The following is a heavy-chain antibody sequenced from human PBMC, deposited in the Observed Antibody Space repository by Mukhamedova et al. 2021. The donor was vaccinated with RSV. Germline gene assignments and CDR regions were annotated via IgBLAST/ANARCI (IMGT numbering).Heavy chain of an antibody. Sequence: GFTFSSYAMHWVRQAPGKGLEWVAVISYDGSNKYYADSVKGRFTISRDNSKSTLYLQMNSLRAEDTAVYYCARTYYYGSGSSYYY. CDR2: ISYDGSNK. D-gene: IGHD3-10*01. CDR3: ARTYYYGSGSSYYY. J-gene: IGHJ6*01. V-gene: IGHV3-30*04. CDR1: GFTFSSYA.